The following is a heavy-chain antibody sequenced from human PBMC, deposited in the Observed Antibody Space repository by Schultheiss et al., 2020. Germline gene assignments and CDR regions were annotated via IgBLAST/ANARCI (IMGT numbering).Heavy chain of an antibody. CDR3: ARSNYRAFDI. Sequence: SETLSLTCTVSGGSISSGGYYWSWIRQHPGKGLEWIGYIYYSGSTYYNPSLKSRVTILIDTSKNQFSLKLTSVTAADTAVYYCARSNYRAFDIWGQGTMVTVSS. CDR1: GGSISSGGYY. V-gene: IGHV4-31*03. CDR2: IYYSGST. J-gene: IGHJ3*02. D-gene: IGHD5-24*01.